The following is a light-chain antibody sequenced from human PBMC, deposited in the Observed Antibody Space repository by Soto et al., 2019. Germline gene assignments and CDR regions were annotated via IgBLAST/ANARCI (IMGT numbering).Light chain of an antibody. V-gene: IGKV1-39*01. Sequence: DIHMTQSTSSLSSSFGDRVTITFRASQTISRALNWYQQKPGKAPKLLIYAASILQSGVPSRFSGSGSGTDFILTISSLQPEDFATYYCQQSYSTPTFGGGTKVDIK. CDR1: QTISRA. J-gene: IGKJ4*01. CDR2: AAS. CDR3: QQSYSTPT.